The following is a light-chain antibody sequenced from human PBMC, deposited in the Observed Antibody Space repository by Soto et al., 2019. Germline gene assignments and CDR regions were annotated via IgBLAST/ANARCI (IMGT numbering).Light chain of an antibody. CDR3: FSYTSSGTYV. Sequence: QSALTQPSSVSGSPGQSITLSCTGTSSDVGNYKSVSWYQPHPGTAPKLRIYEVSNRPSGVSNRFSFSKSGNPASLTISGLQDDDATDYYCFSYTSSGTYVFGTGTKLTVL. J-gene: IGLJ1*01. CDR2: EVS. V-gene: IGLV2-14*01. CDR1: SSDVGNYKS.